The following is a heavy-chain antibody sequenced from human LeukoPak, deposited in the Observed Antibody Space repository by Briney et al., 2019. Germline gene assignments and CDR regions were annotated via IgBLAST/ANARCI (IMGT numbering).Heavy chain of an antibody. J-gene: IGHJ4*02. CDR2: ISTYSGNT. D-gene: IGHD6-19*01. Sequence: ASVKVSCKASGYTFTTYGISWVRQAPGQGPEWMGWISTYSGNTHYAQELQGRVTLTTDTSTSTAYMELRSLRSDDTAVYYCARSSLAVAGSVFDYWGQGTLVTVSS. V-gene: IGHV1-18*01. CDR3: ARSSLAVAGSVFDY. CDR1: GYTFTTYG.